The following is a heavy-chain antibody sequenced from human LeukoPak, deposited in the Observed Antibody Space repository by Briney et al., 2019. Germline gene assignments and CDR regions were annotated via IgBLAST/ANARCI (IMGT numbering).Heavy chain of an antibody. D-gene: IGHD5-18*01. Sequence: GGSLRLSCAASGFTFSSYGMHWVRQAPGKGLEWVAVISYDGSNKYYADSVKGRFTISRDNDKNSLYLQMNSLRAEDTAVYYCARVKWRGYSYGSFDYWGQGTLVTVSS. CDR3: ARVKWRGYSYGSFDY. CDR1: GFTFSSYG. J-gene: IGHJ4*02. V-gene: IGHV3-30*03. CDR2: ISYDGSNK.